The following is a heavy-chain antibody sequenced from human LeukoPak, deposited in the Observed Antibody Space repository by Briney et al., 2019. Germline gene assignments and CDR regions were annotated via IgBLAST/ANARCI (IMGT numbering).Heavy chain of an antibody. CDR3: AINGNCRSNRFWGNFYYFFIDV. D-gene: IGHD2-2*01. V-gene: IGHV1-24*01. J-gene: IGHJ6*03. CDR2: FDPEDGET. Sequence: GASVKVSCTVSGYTLTELSMHWVRQAPGKGLGWMGGFDPEDGETIYAQKFQGRVTLTEDTSTDTAYMELSSLRSADTAMYYCAINGNCRSNRFWGNFYYFFIDVLGKGT. CDR1: GYTLTELS.